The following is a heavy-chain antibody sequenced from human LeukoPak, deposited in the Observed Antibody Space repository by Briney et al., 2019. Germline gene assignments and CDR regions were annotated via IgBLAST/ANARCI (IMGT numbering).Heavy chain of an antibody. D-gene: IGHD5-18*01. CDR1: GFTLSDYY. CDR3: ARSLWLNDVL. CDR2: ISSSSSYT. J-gene: IGHJ4*02. Sequence: GGSLRLSCAASGFTLSDYYMSWIRQAPGKGLEWASYISSSSSYTNYADSVKGRFTISRDNAKNSLYLQMNSLRAEDTAVYYCARSLWLNDVLWGQGTLVTVSP. V-gene: IGHV3-11*06.